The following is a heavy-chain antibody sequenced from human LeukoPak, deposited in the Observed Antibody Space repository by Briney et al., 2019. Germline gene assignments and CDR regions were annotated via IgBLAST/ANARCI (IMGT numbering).Heavy chain of an antibody. Sequence: GGSLRLSCAASRFTFSSYWMHWVRQAPGKGLVWVSRINPDGSTTNYADSVKGRFTISRDNAKNTLYLQMNSLRAEDTAVYYCARVLLGSWDWFDPWGQGTLVTVSS. D-gene: IGHD3-10*01. CDR1: RFTFSSYW. J-gene: IGHJ5*02. V-gene: IGHV3-74*01. CDR2: INPDGSTT. CDR3: ARVLLGSWDWFDP.